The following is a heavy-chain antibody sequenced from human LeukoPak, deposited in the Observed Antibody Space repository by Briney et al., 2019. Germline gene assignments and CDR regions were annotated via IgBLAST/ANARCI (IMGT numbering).Heavy chain of an antibody. D-gene: IGHD2-21*02. Sequence: GGSLRLPCAASGFTFSSYGMHWVRQAPGKGLEWVAVISYDGSNKYYADSVKGRFTISRDNSKNTLYLQMNSLRAEDTAVYYCAKDVNGDCGGDCYLYYFDYWGQGTLVTVSS. CDR3: AKDVNGDCGGDCYLYYFDY. V-gene: IGHV3-30*18. CDR1: GFTFSSYG. J-gene: IGHJ4*02. CDR2: ISYDGSNK.